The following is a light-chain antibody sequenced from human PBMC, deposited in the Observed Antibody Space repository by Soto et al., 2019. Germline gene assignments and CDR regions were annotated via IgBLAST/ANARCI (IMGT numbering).Light chain of an antibody. V-gene: IGKV1-5*01. Sequence: DIPMTQSPSTLSASVGDRVTITCRASQSISSWLAWYQQKPGKAPKLLIYDASSLESGVPSGFSGSGSGTEFTLTISSLQPDDFATYYCQQYNSYSLTFGQGTKVEIK. CDR1: QSISSW. CDR2: DAS. CDR3: QQYNSYSLT. J-gene: IGKJ1*01.